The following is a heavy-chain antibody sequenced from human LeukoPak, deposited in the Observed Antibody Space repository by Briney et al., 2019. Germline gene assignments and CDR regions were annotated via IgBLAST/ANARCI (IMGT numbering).Heavy chain of an antibody. V-gene: IGHV3-48*04. CDR3: ARGSLAR. CDR2: ISNSGGTI. CDR1: GFTFSTYS. J-gene: IGHJ4*02. Sequence: GPLRLSCAASGFTFSTYSMNWVRQAPGKGLEWVSYISNSGGTIYYADSVKGRFTISRDNAKNSLYLQMNSLRAEDTAVYYCARGSLARWGQGTLVTVSS.